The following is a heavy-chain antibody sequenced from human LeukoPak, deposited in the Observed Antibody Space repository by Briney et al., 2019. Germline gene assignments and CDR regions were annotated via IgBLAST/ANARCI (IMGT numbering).Heavy chain of an antibody. J-gene: IGHJ6*03. D-gene: IGHD4-17*01. CDR2: IYTSGST. Sequence: PSETLSLTCTVSGGSISSGSYSWSWIRQPAGKGLEWIGRIYTSGSTNYNPSLKSRVTISVDTSKNQFSLKLSSVTAADTAVYCARVRGDYGEDSYYYYMDVWGKGTTVTISS. V-gene: IGHV4-61*02. CDR1: GGSISSGSYS. CDR3: ARVRGDYGEDSYYYYMDV.